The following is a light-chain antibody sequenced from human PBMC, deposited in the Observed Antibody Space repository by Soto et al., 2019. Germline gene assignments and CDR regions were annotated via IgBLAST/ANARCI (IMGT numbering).Light chain of an antibody. CDR1: NIGTKS. J-gene: IGLJ1*01. Sequence: SYVLTQPPSVSVAPGQTTGITCGGNNIGTKSVHWYQQKPGQAPVLVVYDDSDRPSGIPERFSGSNSVNTATLTISRVEAGDEADYYCQVWDSSSDHYVFGTGTKVTVL. CDR2: DDS. CDR3: QVWDSSSDHYV. V-gene: IGLV3-21*02.